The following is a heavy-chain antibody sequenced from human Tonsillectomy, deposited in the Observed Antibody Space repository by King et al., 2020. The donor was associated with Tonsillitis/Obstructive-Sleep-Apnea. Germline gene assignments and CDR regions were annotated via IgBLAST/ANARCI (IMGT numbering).Heavy chain of an antibody. V-gene: IGHV4-34*01. Sequence: VQLPQWGAGLLKPSETLSLTCAVYGGSFSGYYWSWIRQPPGKGLEWIGEINHSGSTNYNPSLKSRVTISVDTSKNQFSLKLSSVTAADTAVYYCVYCSSTSCVGGMDVWGQGTTVTVSS. CDR2: INHSGST. CDR1: GGSFSGYY. J-gene: IGHJ6*02. CDR3: VYCSSTSCVGGMDV. D-gene: IGHD2-2*01.